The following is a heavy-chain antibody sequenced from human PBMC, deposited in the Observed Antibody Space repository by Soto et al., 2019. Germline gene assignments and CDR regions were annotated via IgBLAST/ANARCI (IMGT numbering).Heavy chain of an antibody. V-gene: IGHV4-59*01. J-gene: IGHJ4*02. CDR3: ARGRSIGVATRLYFDY. Sequence: QVQLQESGPGLVKPSETLSLTCTVSGGSISSYYWSWIRQPPGKGLEWIGYIYYSGSTNYNPSLTSRVTISVDTSKNQFSLKLSSVTAADTAVYYCARGRSIGVATRLYFDYWGQGTLVTVSS. D-gene: IGHD5-12*01. CDR1: GGSISSYY. CDR2: IYYSGST.